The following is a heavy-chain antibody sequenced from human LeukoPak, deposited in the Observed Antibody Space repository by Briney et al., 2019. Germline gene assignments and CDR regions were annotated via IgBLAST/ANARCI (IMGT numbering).Heavy chain of an antibody. CDR3: ARDLLASGDY. Sequence: GGSLRLSCAASGFTFSSYDMNWVRQAPGKGLEWVSSICSGGSHIYYADSLKGRFTISRDNAKNSLYLQMNSLRVEDTAVYYCARDLLASGDYWGQGTLVTVSS. V-gene: IGHV3-21*01. D-gene: IGHD1-26*01. CDR2: ICSGGSHI. J-gene: IGHJ4*02. CDR1: GFTFSSYD.